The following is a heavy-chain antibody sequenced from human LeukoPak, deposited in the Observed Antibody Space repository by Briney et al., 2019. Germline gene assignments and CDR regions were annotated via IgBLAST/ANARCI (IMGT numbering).Heavy chain of an antibody. CDR3: ARHDDFWSGYNWFDP. CDR1: GGSFSGYY. D-gene: IGHD3-3*01. V-gene: IGHV4-34*01. Sequence: SETLSLTCAVYGGSFSGYYWSWIRQPPGKGLEWIGEINHSGSTNYNPSLKSRVTISVDTSKNQFSLKLSSVTAADTAVYYCARHDDFWSGYNWFDPWGQGTLVTVSS. J-gene: IGHJ5*02. CDR2: INHSGST.